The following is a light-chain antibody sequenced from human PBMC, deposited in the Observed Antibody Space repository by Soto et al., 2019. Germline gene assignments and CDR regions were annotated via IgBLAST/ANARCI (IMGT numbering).Light chain of an antibody. CDR2: AAS. Sequence: DIQLTQSPSFLSASVGDRVTITCRASQGISSYLAWYQQKPGKAPKLLIYAASTSQSGVPSRFSGSGSGTEFTLTISSLQPDDFATYYCQHYNSYSEAFGQGTKV. V-gene: IGKV1-9*01. J-gene: IGKJ1*01. CDR3: QHYNSYSEA. CDR1: QGISSY.